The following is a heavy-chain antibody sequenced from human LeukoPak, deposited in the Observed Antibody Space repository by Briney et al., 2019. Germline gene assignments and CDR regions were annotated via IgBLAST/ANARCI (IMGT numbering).Heavy chain of an antibody. D-gene: IGHD4-17*01. V-gene: IGHV3-30-3*01. J-gene: IGHJ4*02. CDR2: ISDDGSIE. CDR1: GFTFSSYA. Sequence: PGRSLRLSCAASGFTFSSYAMHWVRQAPGKGPEWVAVISDDGSIEVYTDSVKGRFTISRDQFKNTLYLQMNSLRAEDTAVYYCAKATVTTSGYWGQGTLVTVSS. CDR3: AKATVTTSGY.